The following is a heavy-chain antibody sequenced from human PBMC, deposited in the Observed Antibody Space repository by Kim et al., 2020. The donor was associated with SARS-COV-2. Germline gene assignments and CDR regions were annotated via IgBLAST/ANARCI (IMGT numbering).Heavy chain of an antibody. V-gene: IGHV1-2*02. D-gene: IGHD3-22*01. Sequence: ASVKVSCKASGYTFTGYYMHWVRQAPGQGLEWMGWINPNSGGTNYAQKFQGRVTMTRDTSISTAYMELSRLRSDDTAVYYCAREVTTMIVVVITPYYYYGMDGWAKGPRSPSP. CDR1: GYTFTGYY. CDR3: AREVTTMIVVVITPYYYYGMDG. CDR2: INPNSGGT. J-gene: IGHJ6*02.